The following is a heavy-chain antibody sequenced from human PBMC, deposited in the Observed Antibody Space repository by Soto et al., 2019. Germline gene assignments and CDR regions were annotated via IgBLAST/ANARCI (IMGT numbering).Heavy chain of an antibody. CDR2: ISSSSSYI. J-gene: IGHJ3*02. CDR1: GFTFSSYS. D-gene: IGHD3-22*01. V-gene: IGHV3-21*01. Sequence: ESGGGLVKPGGSLRLSCAASGFTFSSYSMNWVRQAPGKGLEWVSSISSSSSYIYYADSVKGRFTISRDNAKNSLYLQMNSLRAEDTAVYYCARDSRYYDSSSSGAFDIWGQGTMVTVSS. CDR3: ARDSRYYDSSSSGAFDI.